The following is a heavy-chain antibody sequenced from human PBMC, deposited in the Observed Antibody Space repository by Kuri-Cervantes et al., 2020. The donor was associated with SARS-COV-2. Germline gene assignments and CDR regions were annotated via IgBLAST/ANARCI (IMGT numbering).Heavy chain of an antibody. Sequence: SETLSLTCIVSGDSISSYYWSWIRQPPGKGLGWIGYIYHSGSTNYKPSLKSRVTISVDRSKNHFSLKVSSVTAADTAVYYCARVRIAAAGTGWFDPWGQGTLVTVSS. V-gene: IGHV4-59*01. D-gene: IGHD6-13*01. CDR1: GDSISSYY. CDR2: IYHSGST. J-gene: IGHJ5*02. CDR3: ARVRIAAAGTGWFDP.